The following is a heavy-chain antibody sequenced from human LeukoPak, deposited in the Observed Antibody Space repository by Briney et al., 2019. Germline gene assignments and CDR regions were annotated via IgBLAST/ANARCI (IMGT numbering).Heavy chain of an antibody. J-gene: IGHJ3*02. CDR3: AREGGVVVPAAILDYGDYGNAFDI. CDR2: ISYDGSNK. Sequence: GGSLRLSCAASGFTFGSYAMHWVRQSPGKGLEWVAVISYDGSNKYYADSVKGRFTISRDNSKNTLYLQMNSLRAEDTAVYYCAREGGVVVPAAILDYGDYGNAFDIWGQGTMVTVSS. V-gene: IGHV3-30-3*01. D-gene: IGHD2-2*02. CDR1: GFTFGSYA.